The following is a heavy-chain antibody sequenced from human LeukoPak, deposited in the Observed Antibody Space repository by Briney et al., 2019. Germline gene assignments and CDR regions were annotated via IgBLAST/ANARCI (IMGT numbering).Heavy chain of an antibody. CDR3: GSLDSREDSSSRWGPLDI. V-gene: IGHV3-74*01. D-gene: IGHD6-6*01. CDR2: VNSDGSGT. CDR1: GFTFSRYS. J-gene: IGHJ3*02. Sequence: GGSPRLSCAASGFTFSRYSMHWVRQAPGKGLVWVSHVNSDGSGTDYADSVKGRFTISRDNARNSLYLQMNSLRAEDTAVYYCGSLDSREDSSSRWGPLDIWGQGTMVTVSS.